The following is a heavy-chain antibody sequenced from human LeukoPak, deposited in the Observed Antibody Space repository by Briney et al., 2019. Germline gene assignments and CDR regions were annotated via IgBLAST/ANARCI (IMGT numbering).Heavy chain of an antibody. J-gene: IGHJ4*02. V-gene: IGHV3-23*01. CDR2: ISDSGGRT. D-gene: IGHD3-22*01. Sequence: GGSLRLSCAVSGITLTNYGMSWVRQAPGKGLEWVAGISDSGGRTNYADSMKGRFTISRDNPKNTLYLQMNSLRAEDTAVCFCAKRGVVIRVILVGFHKEAYYFDSWGQGALVTVSS. CDR3: AKRGVVIRVILVGFHKEAYYFDS. CDR1: GITLTNYG.